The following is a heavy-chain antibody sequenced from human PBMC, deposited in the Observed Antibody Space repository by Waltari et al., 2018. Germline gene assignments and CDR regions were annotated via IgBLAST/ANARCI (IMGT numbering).Heavy chain of an antibody. CDR2: IYTSGST. CDR1: GGSISSSY. CDR3: ARGSSHGYAIRFLEGRGHGFDP. Sequence: QVQLQESGPGLVKPSETLSLTCTVSGGSISSSYWSWIRQPAGKGLEWIGRIYTSGSTNYNPSLKSRVTMSVDTSKNQFSLKLSSVTAADTAVYYCARGSSHGYAIRFLEGRGHGFDPWGQGTLVTVSS. D-gene: IGHD3-3*01. V-gene: IGHV4-4*07. J-gene: IGHJ5*02.